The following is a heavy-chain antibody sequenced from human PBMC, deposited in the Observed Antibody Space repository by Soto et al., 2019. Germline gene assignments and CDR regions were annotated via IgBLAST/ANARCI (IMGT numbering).Heavy chain of an antibody. V-gene: IGHV2-5*02. J-gene: IGHJ5*02. Sequence: SRPTLVNPTQTLTLTCTLSGFSLSTSGVGVGWIRHPPGKALEWLALIYWDDDKRYSPSLKSRLTITKDPSKNQVVLTMTNMDPVDTATYYCAHTQNPELLWSHWFDPWGEGTLVTVYS. D-gene: IGHD3-10*01. CDR1: GFSLSTSGVG. CDR3: AHTQNPELLWSHWFDP. CDR2: IYWDDDK.